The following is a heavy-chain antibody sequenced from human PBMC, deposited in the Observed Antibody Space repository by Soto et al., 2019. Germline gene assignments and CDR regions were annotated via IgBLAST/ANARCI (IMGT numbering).Heavy chain of an antibody. Sequence: QVHLVESGGGVVQPGRSLRLSCAASGFTFSTYGMHWVRQASGKGLEWVAVISYDGSNKYDADSVKGRFTISRDNSKNTLYLQMNSLRAEDTAVYYCAKDVIPAATNYYYYMDVWGKGTAVTVSS. V-gene: IGHV3-30*18. CDR2: ISYDGSNK. CDR3: AKDVIPAATNYYYYMDV. CDR1: GFTFSTYG. D-gene: IGHD6-13*01. J-gene: IGHJ6*03.